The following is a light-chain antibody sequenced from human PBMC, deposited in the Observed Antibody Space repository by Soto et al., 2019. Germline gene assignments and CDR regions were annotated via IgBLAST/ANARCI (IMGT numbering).Light chain of an antibody. J-gene: IGKJ4*01. CDR3: QQRSSWPPT. CDR2: DAS. Sequence: EIGMTQSPATLSVSPGEGATLSCRASQSVSSKLAWYQQKPGQAPRLLIYDASNRATGIPARFSGSGSGTDFTLTISSLEPEDFALYFCQQRSSWPPTFGGGTKVDIK. V-gene: IGKV3-11*01. CDR1: QSVSSK.